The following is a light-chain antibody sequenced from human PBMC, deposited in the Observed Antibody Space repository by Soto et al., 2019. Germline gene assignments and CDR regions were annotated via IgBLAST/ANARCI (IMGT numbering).Light chain of an antibody. J-gene: IGLJ1*01. CDR3: VSFTTSRSDV. V-gene: IGLV2-14*03. CDR1: SSDVGAYIF. Sequence: QSVLTQPASVSGSPGQSITISCTGTSSDVGAYIFVSWYQQHPGKAPKLMIYDIINRPSGVSNRFSGSKSGNTASLTISGLQAEDEADYYCVSFTTSRSDVFGTGTKV. CDR2: DII.